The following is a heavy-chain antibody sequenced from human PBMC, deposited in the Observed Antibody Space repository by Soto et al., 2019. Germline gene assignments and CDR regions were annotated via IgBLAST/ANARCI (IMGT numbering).Heavy chain of an antibody. J-gene: IGHJ4*02. CDR2: ISGSGGSS. CDR3: ATGSYYDY. D-gene: IGHD7-27*01. CDR1: GFTFTSYA. Sequence: GGSLRLSCAASGFTFTSYAMSWVRQAPGKGLEWVSAISGSGGSSYYADSVKGRFTISRDNAKNSLYLQMSSLRAEDTAIYYCATGSYYDYWGQGALVTVSS. V-gene: IGHV3-23*01.